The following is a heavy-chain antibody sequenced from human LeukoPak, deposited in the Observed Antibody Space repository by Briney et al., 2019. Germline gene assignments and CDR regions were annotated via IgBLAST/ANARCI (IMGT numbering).Heavy chain of an antibody. J-gene: IGHJ4*02. V-gene: IGHV3-9*01. CDR1: AFIFEDYT. CDR3: AATSGWNDSYFDY. Sequence: GRPLRLSCAVSAFIFEDYTLHWVRQVPGRGLEWVAGVSWNRDYINYGDSVKGRFTATRDDAKNSFHLQMNSLRIEDTAVYYCAATSGWNDSYFDYWGQGTLVTVSA. CDR2: VSWNRDYI. D-gene: IGHD6-19*01.